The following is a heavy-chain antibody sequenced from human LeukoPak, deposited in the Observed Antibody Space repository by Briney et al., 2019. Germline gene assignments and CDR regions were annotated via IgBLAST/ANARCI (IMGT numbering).Heavy chain of an antibody. D-gene: IGHD5-24*01. CDR1: GFPFSSYN. CDR3: ARDGGGYNQYYFDY. CDR2: ITGRGRST. J-gene: IGHJ4*02. Sequence: PGGSLRLSCAASGFPFSSYNMNWVRQAPGKGLEWVSAITGRGRSTYYADSVKGRFTISRDSAKNSVYLQMNSLRAEDTAIYYCARDGGGYNQYYFDYRGQGTLVTVSS. V-gene: IGHV3-21*01.